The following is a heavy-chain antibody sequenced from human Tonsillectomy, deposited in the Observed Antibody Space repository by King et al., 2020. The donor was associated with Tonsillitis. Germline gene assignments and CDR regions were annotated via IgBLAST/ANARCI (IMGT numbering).Heavy chain of an antibody. CDR2: IYYNGNT. J-gene: IGHJ5*01. CDR3: ARGDGSGSYWVPNWFDS. Sequence: VQLQESGPRLVMPSQTLSLTCTVSGGSISRGDDYWSWIRQSPGKGLGWIGYIYYNGNTFYNSSLKSPVTISINMSTTQISLKMRSVTVADTAVYYCARGDGSGSYWVPNWFDSWGQGVPVTVSS. D-gene: IGHD3-10*01. CDR1: GGSISRGDDY. V-gene: IGHV4-30-4*08.